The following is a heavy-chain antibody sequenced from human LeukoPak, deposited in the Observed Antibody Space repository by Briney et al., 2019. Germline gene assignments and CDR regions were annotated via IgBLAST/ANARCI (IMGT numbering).Heavy chain of an antibody. J-gene: IGHJ4*02. V-gene: IGHV3-15*01. Sequence: PGGSLRLSCAASGFTFSNAWMSWVRQAPGKGLEWVGRIKSKTDGGTTDYAAPVKGRFTISRDDSKNTLYLQMNSLKTEDTAVYYCARDLYGDFIFDYWGQGTLVTVSS. CDR2: IKSKTDGGTT. CDR1: GFTFSNAW. D-gene: IGHD4-17*01. CDR3: ARDLYGDFIFDY.